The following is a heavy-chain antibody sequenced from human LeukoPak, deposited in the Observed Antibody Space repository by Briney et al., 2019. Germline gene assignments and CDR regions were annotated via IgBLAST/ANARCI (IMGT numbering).Heavy chain of an antibody. V-gene: IGHV3-53*01. Sequence: GGSLRLSCAASGLTVSSDYMSWVRQAPGRGLEWVSTIYSGGNTYYADSVKGRFIISRDNSENILYLQMNSLRADDTALYYCTRGGGAFCGSDCHRTFDYWGQGTLVTVSS. J-gene: IGHJ4*02. CDR1: GLTVSSDY. D-gene: IGHD2-21*02. CDR3: TRGGGAFCGSDCHRTFDY. CDR2: IYSGGNT.